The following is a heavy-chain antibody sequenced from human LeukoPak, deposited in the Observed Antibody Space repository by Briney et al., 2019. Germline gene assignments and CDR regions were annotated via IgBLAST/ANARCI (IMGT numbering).Heavy chain of an antibody. CDR1: GFTLDDYA. J-gene: IGHJ4*02. D-gene: IGHD3-22*01. Sequence: PGGSLRLSCAASGFTLDDYAMHWVRQAPGKGLXWXSGISWNSGSIGYADSVKGRFTISRDNAKNSLYLQMNSLRAEDRALFYCAKGLYYYDSSGYYSPFDYWGQGTLVTVSS. V-gene: IGHV3-9*01. CDR3: AKGLYYYDSSGYYSPFDY. CDR2: ISWNSGSI.